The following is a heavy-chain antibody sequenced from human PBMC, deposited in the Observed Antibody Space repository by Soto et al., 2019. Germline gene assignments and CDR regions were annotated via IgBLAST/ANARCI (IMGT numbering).Heavy chain of an antibody. J-gene: IGHJ6*02. CDR2: ISYDGSNK. CDR1: GFTFSSYA. D-gene: IGHD2-2*01. V-gene: IGHV3-30-3*01. CDR3: ARGLRVPAAIRYYYYYGMDV. Sequence: QVQLVESGGVVVQPGRSLRLSCAASGFTFSSYAMHWVRQAPGKGLEWVAVISYDGSNKYYADSVKGRFTISRDNSKNTLYLQMNSLRAEDTAVYYCARGLRVPAAIRYYYYYGMDVWGQGTTVTVSS.